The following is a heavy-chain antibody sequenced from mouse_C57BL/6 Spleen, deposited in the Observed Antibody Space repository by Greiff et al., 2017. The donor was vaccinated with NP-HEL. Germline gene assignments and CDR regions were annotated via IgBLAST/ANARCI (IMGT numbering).Heavy chain of an antibody. CDR1: GYTFTSYW. CDR3: ARRYYGSSYGYFDV. CDR2: IYPGSGST. V-gene: IGHV1-55*01. D-gene: IGHD1-1*01. J-gene: IGHJ1*03. Sequence: QVQLQQSGAELVKPGASVKMSCKASGYTFTSYWITWVKQRPGQGLEWIGDIYPGSGSTNYNEKFKSKATLTVDTSSSTAYMQLSSLTSEDSAVYYCARRYYGSSYGYFDVWGTGTTVTVSS.